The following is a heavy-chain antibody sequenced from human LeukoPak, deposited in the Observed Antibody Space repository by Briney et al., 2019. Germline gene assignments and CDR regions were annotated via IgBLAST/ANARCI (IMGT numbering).Heavy chain of an antibody. D-gene: IGHD3-22*01. CDR1: GYTLTELS. Sequence: GASVKVSCKVSGYTLTELSMHWVRQAPGKVLEWMGGFDPEDGETIYAQKFQGRVTMTEDTSTDTAYMELSSLRSEDTAVYYCMTNYYDSSGEEDYWAQGTLVTVSS. J-gene: IGHJ4*02. CDR2: FDPEDGET. CDR3: MTNYYDSSGEEDY. V-gene: IGHV1-24*01.